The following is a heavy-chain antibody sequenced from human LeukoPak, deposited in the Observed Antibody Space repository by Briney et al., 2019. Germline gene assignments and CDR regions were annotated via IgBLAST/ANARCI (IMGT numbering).Heavy chain of an antibody. V-gene: IGHV1-69*02. J-gene: IGHJ6*03. CDR1: GGTFSSYT. CDR3: ARGVHRGSCGDYYYYMDV. CDR2: IIPILGIA. Sequence: SVKVSCKASGGTFSSYTISWVRQAPGQGLEWMGRIIPILGIANYAQKFQGRVTITADKSTSTAYMELSSLRSEDTAVYYCARGVHRGSCGDYYYYMDVWGKGTTVTVSS. D-gene: IGHD2-2*01.